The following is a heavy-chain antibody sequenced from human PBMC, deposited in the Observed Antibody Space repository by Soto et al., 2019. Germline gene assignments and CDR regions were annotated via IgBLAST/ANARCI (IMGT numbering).Heavy chain of an antibody. V-gene: IGHV3-48*03. J-gene: IGHJ4*02. CDR1: GFTFSTYE. CDR3: ARDRGYNTGWYGGALDL. Sequence: EVQPVESGGGLVQPGESLRLSCAASGFTFSTYEMNWVRQAPGKGLEWVAYISSRGTSIFYADSVKGRFSISRDNDNDSVSLLMNNLRVDDTAVYYCARDRGYNTGWYGGALDLWGQGTLVTVSS. D-gene: IGHD6-19*01. CDR2: ISSRGTSI.